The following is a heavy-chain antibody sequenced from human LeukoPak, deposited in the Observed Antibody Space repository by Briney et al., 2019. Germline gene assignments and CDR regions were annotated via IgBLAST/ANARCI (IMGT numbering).Heavy chain of an antibody. CDR1: GGSISGYY. V-gene: IGHV4-59*01. CDR2: FSYSGST. Sequence: SETLSLTCTVSGGSISGYYWSWIRQPPGKGLEWIGYFSYSGSTNYNPSLKSRVTISVDTSKNQFSLKLSSVTAADTAVYYCARGTGDSGYHYFDYWGQGTLVTVSS. CDR3: ARGTGDSGYHYFDY. J-gene: IGHJ4*02. D-gene: IGHD3-22*01.